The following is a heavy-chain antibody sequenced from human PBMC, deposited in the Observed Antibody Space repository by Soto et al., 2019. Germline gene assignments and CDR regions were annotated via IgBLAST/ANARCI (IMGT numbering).Heavy chain of an antibody. CDR1: GGSISSGDYY. CDR3: ARDMGVTQNWFDP. D-gene: IGHD2-21*02. J-gene: IGHJ5*02. V-gene: IGHV4-30-4*01. CDR2: IYYSGST. Sequence: QVQLQESGPGLVKPSQTLSLTCTVSGGSISSGDYYWSWIRQPPGKGLEWIGYIYYSGSTYYNPSLKSRVTISVNTSKNQFSLKLSSVTAADTAVYYGARDMGVTQNWFDPWGQGTLVTVSS.